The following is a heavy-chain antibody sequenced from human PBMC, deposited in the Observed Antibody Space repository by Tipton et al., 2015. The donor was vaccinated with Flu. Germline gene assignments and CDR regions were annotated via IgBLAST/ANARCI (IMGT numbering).Heavy chain of an antibody. J-gene: IGHJ5*02. CDR1: GGSISSGAYY. Sequence: TLSLTCTVSGGSISSGAYYWSWIRQPPGKGLEWIGYIYYSRSTYYNPSLKSRVTISVDTSKNQFSLTLSSVTAADTAVYYCAREGGYYDSSGCWFGPWGQGTPVTVSS. D-gene: IGHD3-22*01. CDR2: IYYSRST. CDR3: AREGGYYDSSGCWFGP. V-gene: IGHV4-30-4*01.